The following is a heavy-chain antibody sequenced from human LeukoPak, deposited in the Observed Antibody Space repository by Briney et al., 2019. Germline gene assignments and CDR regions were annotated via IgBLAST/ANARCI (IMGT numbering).Heavy chain of an antibody. Sequence: GGSLRLSCAASGFTFSTYWMGWVRQAPGKGLAWVANIEADGSETYYVDSVKGRFTISRDNAKNSLYLQMNSLRAEDTALYYCAKDRGLKTYYFDYWGQGTLVTVSS. D-gene: IGHD3-10*01. J-gene: IGHJ4*02. V-gene: IGHV3-7*03. CDR1: GFTFSTYW. CDR2: IEADGSET. CDR3: AKDRGLKTYYFDY.